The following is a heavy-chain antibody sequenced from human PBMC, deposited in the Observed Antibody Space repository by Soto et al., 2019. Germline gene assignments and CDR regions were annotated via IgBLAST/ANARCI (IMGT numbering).Heavy chain of an antibody. CDR2: ISYDGSNK. D-gene: IGHD3-22*01. V-gene: IGHV3-30-3*01. Sequence: PGGSLRLSCAASGFTFSSYAMHWVRQAPGKGLEWVAVISYDGSNKYYADSVKGRFTISRDNSKNTLYLQMNSLRAEDTAVYYCARDPYYYDSSGYFFTTYFDYWGQGTLVTVSS. CDR3: ARDPYYYDSSGYFFTTYFDY. J-gene: IGHJ4*02. CDR1: GFTFSSYA.